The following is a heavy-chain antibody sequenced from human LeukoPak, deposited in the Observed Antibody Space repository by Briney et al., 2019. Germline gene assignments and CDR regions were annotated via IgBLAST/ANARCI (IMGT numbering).Heavy chain of an antibody. CDR2: ISSSGSTI. J-gene: IGHJ4*02. Sequence: PGGSLRLSCAAPGFTFSDYYMSWIRQAPGKGLEWVSYISSSGSTIYYADSVKGRFTISRDNAKNSLYLQMNSLRAEDTAVYYCAVGYCSSTSCYTARPFDYWGQGTLVTVSS. CDR3: AVGYCSSTSCYTARPFDY. V-gene: IGHV3-11*04. CDR1: GFTFSDYY. D-gene: IGHD2-2*02.